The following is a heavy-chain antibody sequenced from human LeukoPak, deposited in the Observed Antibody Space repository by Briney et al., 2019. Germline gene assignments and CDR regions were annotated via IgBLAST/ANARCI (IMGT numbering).Heavy chain of an antibody. J-gene: IGHJ3*02. CDR1: VFTFSTYA. Sequence: GGSLRLSCAASVFTFSTYAMRWVRQAPGEGVECVSSISASGGSSYYADSGKGPFTMTTDNSKSTLYLQINGLRDQDTAVYYCAKGKAAFDIWGQGTMVIVSS. D-gene: IGHD3-10*01. CDR3: AKGKAAFDI. V-gene: IGHV3-23*01. CDR2: ISASGGSS.